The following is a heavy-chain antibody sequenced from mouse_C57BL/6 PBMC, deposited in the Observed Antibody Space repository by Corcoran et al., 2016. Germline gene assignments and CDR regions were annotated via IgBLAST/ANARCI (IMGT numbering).Heavy chain of an antibody. Sequence: EVQLQQSGPELVKPGASVKISCKASGYSFTDYYMNWVKQSHGKSLEWIGDSNPNNGGTSYNQKFKGKATLTVDKSSSTAYMELRSLTSEDSAVYYCAREWGHYGSSYPAWFAYWGQGTLVTVSA. J-gene: IGHJ3*01. D-gene: IGHD1-1*01. CDR3: AREWGHYGSSYPAWFAY. V-gene: IGHV1-26*01. CDR1: GYSFTDYY. CDR2: SNPNNGGT.